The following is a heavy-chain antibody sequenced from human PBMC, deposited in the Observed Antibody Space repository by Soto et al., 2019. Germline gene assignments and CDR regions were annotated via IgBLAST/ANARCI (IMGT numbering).Heavy chain of an antibody. CDR2: IIPIFGTA. V-gene: IGHV1-69*01. Sequence: QVQLVQSGAEVKKPGSSVKVSCKASGGTFSSYAISWVRQAPGQGLEWMGGIIPIFGTANYAQKFQGRVTITADESTSTADMELSSLRSEDTAVYYCARFFYDFWSGYYLGWFDPWGQGTLVTVSS. D-gene: IGHD3-3*01. CDR3: ARFFYDFWSGYYLGWFDP. CDR1: GGTFSSYA. J-gene: IGHJ5*02.